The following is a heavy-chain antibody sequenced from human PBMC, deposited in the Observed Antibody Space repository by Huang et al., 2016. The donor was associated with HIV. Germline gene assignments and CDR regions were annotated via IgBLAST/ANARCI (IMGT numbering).Heavy chain of an antibody. V-gene: IGHV1-18*01. CDR2: ISASSGDT. J-gene: IGHJ3*02. Sequence: QIQLMQSGPELKQPGASVKVSCKASGYTFTSYGITWVRQAHGQGPEWMGWISASSGDTEYAQKFQGRVTLNTDTSTNIAYMELRSLRSDDTAKYYCARDPKYHRIGYYRQRRGIDIWGQGTMVIVSS. CDR1: GYTFTSYG. D-gene: IGHD3-22*01. CDR3: ARDPKYHRIGYYRQRRGIDI.